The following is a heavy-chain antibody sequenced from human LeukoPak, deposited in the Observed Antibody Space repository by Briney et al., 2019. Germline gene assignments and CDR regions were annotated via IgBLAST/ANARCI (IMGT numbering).Heavy chain of an antibody. J-gene: IGHJ4*02. CDR1: GFTFGSYG. D-gene: IGHD2-21*02. CDR2: ISYDGSNK. V-gene: IGHV3-30*18. CDR3: AKARHIVVVTATFFDY. Sequence: GGSLRLSCAASGFTFGSYGMHWVRQAPGKGLEWVAVISYDGSNKYYADSVKGRFTISRDNSKNTLYLQMNSLRAEDTAVYYCAKARHIVVVTATFFDYWGQGTLVTVSS.